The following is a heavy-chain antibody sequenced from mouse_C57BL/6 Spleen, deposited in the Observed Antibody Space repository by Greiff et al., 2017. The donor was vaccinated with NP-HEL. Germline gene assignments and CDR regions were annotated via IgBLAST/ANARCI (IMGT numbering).Heavy chain of an antibody. Sequence: EVQLVESGGGLVKPGGSLKLSCAASGFTFSDYGMHWVRQAPEKGLEWVAYISSGSSTIYYADTVKGRFTISRDNAKNTLFLQMTSLRSEDTAMYYCARTRLRGYAMDDWGQGTSVTVSS. J-gene: IGHJ4*01. V-gene: IGHV5-17*01. D-gene: IGHD2-4*01. CDR3: ARTRLRGYAMDD. CDR1: GFTFSDYG. CDR2: ISSGSSTI.